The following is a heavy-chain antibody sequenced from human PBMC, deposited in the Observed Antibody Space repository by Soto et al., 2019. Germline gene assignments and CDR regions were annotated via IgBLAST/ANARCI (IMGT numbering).Heavy chain of an antibody. Sequence: PSETLSLTCAVSGGSLSSYYWSWIRQPPGKGLEWIGYIYYSGSTNYNPSLKSRVTISVDTSKNQFSLKLSSVTAADTAVYYCARGLLLWFGGPDYWGQGTLVTV. CDR2: IYYSGST. V-gene: IGHV4-59*01. D-gene: IGHD3-10*01. CDR3: ARGLLLWFGGPDY. J-gene: IGHJ4*02. CDR1: GGSLSSYY.